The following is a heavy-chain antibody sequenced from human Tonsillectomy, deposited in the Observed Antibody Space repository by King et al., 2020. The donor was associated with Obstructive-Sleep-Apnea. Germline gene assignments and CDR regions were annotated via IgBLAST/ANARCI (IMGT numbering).Heavy chain of an antibody. V-gene: IGHV3-23*04. J-gene: IGHJ5*02. CDR3: AKEDYGGSSQEVRWFDP. CDR1: GFTFSNYA. CDR2: ISGSVGYT. Sequence: VQLVESGGGLVQPGGSLRLSCVASGFTFSNYAMGWVRQVPGKGLQWVSGISGSVGYTFYADSVKARFTISRDNSKNTLYLQMESLKADDTPVYYCAKEDYGGSSQEVRWFDPWGQGTLVTVSS. D-gene: IGHD4-23*01.